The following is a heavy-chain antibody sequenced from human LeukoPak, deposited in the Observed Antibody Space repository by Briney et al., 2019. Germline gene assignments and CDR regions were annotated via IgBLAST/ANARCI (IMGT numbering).Heavy chain of an antibody. CDR3: AKDGEWRPAAD. CDR2: IKHDGSEK. V-gene: IGHV3-7*03. CDR1: GFIFTNFF. J-gene: IGHJ4*02. D-gene: IGHD2-2*01. Sequence: GGSLRLSCAASGFIFTNFFMSWVRQAPGKGLEWVASIKHDGSEKYYVDSVRGRFTISRDNSKNTLYLQMNSLRAEDTAVYYCAKDGEWRPAADWGQGTLVTVSS.